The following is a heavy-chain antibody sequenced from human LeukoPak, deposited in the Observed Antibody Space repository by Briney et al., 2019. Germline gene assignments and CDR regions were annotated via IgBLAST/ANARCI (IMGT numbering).Heavy chain of an antibody. J-gene: IGHJ4*02. Sequence: SETLSLTCTVSGGSISSSSYYWGWIRQPPGKGLEWIGSMYYSGSTYYNPSLKSRVTISLDTSKNQFSLKLSSVTAADTAVYYCARDSHRRFFDYWGQGTLVAVSS. CDR3: ARDSHRRFFDY. CDR1: GGSISSSSYY. V-gene: IGHV4-39*07. CDR2: MYYSGST. D-gene: IGHD1-14*01.